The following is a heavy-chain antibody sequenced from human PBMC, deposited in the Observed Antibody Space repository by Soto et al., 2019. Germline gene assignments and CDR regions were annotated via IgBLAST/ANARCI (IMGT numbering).Heavy chain of an antibody. D-gene: IGHD3-22*01. CDR2: ILHDGGDK. CDR3: ARDDDRPDKGLDM. Sequence: QVQLVESGGGVVQPGRSLRLSCAASGFTFSKFGMHWVRQAPGKGLEWVAVILHDGGDKRYGDSVKGRFTISRYNSKNTLYLQINSLRVVDTAVYYCARDDDRPDKGLDMWGQGTMVTVSS. J-gene: IGHJ3*02. V-gene: IGHV3-33*05. CDR1: GFTFSKFG.